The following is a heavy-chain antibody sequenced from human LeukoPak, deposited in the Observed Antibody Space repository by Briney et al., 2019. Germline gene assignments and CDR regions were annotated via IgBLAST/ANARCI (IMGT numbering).Heavy chain of an antibody. CDR3: ARDSDSSGYYRNYYFDY. CDR1: GGTFSSYA. V-gene: IGHV1-69*04. J-gene: IGHJ4*02. D-gene: IGHD3-22*01. Sequence: SSVKVSCKASGGTFSSYAISWVRQAPGQGLEWMGRIIPILGIANYAQKFQGRVTITADKSTSTAYMELSSLRSGDTAVYYCARDSDSSGYYRNYYFDYWGQGTLVTVSS. CDR2: IIPILGIA.